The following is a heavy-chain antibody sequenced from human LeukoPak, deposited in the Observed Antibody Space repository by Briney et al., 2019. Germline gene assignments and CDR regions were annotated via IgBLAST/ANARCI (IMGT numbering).Heavy chain of an antibody. CDR3: AKSSGAGRGSLDY. D-gene: IGHD6-25*01. V-gene: IGHV3-23*01. J-gene: IGHJ4*02. CDR2: ISGSGGST. CDR1: GFTFSSYA. Sequence: GGSLRLSCAASGFTFSSYAMSWVRQAPGKGLEWVSVISGSGGSTNYADSVKGRLTISRDNSKNTLYLQMNSLRAEDTAVYYCAKSSGAGRGSLDYWGQGTLVTVSS.